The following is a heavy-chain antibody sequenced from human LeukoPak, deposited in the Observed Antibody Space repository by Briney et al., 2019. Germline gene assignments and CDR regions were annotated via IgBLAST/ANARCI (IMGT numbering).Heavy chain of an antibody. J-gene: IGHJ4*02. D-gene: IGHD6-19*01. CDR3: AKSSVWLVLASIDY. CDR1: GFTTRAHY. V-gene: IGHV3-53*05. Sequence: GGSLRLSCAASGFTTRAHYMTWVRQAPGKGLEWVSVIYSGGTTYYADSVKGRFTISRDNAKNSLYLQMNSLRAEDTALYYCAKSSVWLVLASIDYWGQGTLVTVSS. CDR2: IYSGGTT.